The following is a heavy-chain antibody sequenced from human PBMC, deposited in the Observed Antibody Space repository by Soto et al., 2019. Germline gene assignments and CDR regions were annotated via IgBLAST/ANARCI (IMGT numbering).Heavy chain of an antibody. Sequence: QVQLVESGGGVVQPGRSLRLSCAASGFTFSSYGMHWVRQAPGKGLEWVAVISYDGSNKYYADSVKGRFTISRDNSKNTLYLQMNSLRAEDTAVYYCAKDKRHCSGGSCPNPLHWGQGTLVTVSS. CDR1: GFTFSSYG. V-gene: IGHV3-30*18. CDR2: ISYDGSNK. J-gene: IGHJ4*02. D-gene: IGHD2-15*01. CDR3: AKDKRHCSGGSCPNPLH.